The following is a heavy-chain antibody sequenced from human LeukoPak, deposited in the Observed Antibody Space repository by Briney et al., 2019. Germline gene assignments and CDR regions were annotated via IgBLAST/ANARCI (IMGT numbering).Heavy chain of an antibody. CDR1: GYTFSSYA. J-gene: IGHJ4*02. V-gene: IGHV1-3*01. D-gene: IGHD1-26*01. Sequence: ASVKVSCKATGYTFSSYAMHWVRQAPGQRLEWMGWINAGNGNTKYSQKFQGRVTITRDTSASTAYMELSSLRSEDTAVYYCARVVGATDFDYWGQGTLVTVSS. CDR2: INAGNGNT. CDR3: ARVVGATDFDY.